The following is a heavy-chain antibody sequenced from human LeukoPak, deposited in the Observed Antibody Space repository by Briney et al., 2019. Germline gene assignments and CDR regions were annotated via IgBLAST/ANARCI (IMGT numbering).Heavy chain of an antibody. Sequence: PGGSLRLSCAASGFTFSSYGIHWVRQAPGKGLEWVAVIGNDGRAKYYADSVRGRFTISRDNSKNTVYLQMDSLTGDDTAAYYCARVSPSGSYIFDYWGQGTLVTVSS. V-gene: IGHV3-30*03. CDR1: GFTFSSYG. D-gene: IGHD1-26*01. CDR3: ARVSPSGSYIFDY. CDR2: IGNDGRAK. J-gene: IGHJ4*02.